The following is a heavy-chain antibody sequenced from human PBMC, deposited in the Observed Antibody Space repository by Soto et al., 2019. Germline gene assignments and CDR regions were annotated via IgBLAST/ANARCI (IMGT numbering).Heavy chain of an antibody. CDR1: GFTFSSYG. J-gene: IGHJ6*02. CDR3: AKDKQQWLVYYGMDA. D-gene: IGHD6-19*01. Sequence: QVQLVESGGGVVQPGRSLRFSCAASGFTFSSYGMHWVLQAPGKGLEWVAVISYDGSNKYYADSVKGRFTISRDNSKNTLYLQMNSLRAEDTAVYYCAKDKQQWLVYYGMDAWGQGTTVTVSS. CDR2: ISYDGSNK. V-gene: IGHV3-30*18.